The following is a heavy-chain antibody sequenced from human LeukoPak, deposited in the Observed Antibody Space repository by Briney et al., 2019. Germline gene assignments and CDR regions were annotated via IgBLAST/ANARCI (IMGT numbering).Heavy chain of an antibody. J-gene: IGHJ4*02. V-gene: IGHV1-18*01. CDR3: ARGVGRAVAGTGYYFDY. D-gene: IGHD6-19*01. CDR1: GYTFTSYG. Sequence: ASVKVSCKASGYTFTSYGISWVRQAPGQGLEWMGWISAYNGNTNYAQKLHGRVTMTTDTSTSTAYMELRSLRSEDTAVYYCARGVGRAVAGTGYYFDYWGQGTLVTVSS. CDR2: ISAYNGNT.